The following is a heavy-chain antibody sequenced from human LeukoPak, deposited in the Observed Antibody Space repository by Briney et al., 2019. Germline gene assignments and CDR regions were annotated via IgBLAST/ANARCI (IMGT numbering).Heavy chain of an antibody. CDR3: AKPPDCSGGSCYYYGMDV. V-gene: IGHV3-23*01. CDR2: ISATGGST. J-gene: IGHJ6*02. Sequence: AGGSLRLSCAASGFTFSNYGMSWVRQAPGKGLEWVSAISATGGSTYYADSVKGRFIISRDSSKNTLYLQMNSLRAEDTAVYYCAKPPDCSGGSCYYYGMDVWGQGTTVTVSS. D-gene: IGHD2-15*01. CDR1: GFTFSNYG.